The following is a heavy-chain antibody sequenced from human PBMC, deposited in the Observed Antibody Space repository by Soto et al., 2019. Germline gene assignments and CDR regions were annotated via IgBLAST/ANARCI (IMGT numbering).Heavy chain of an antibody. V-gene: IGHV4-30-4*08. D-gene: IGHD6-19*01. Sequence: PSWSLSLGSTVCGGCVWIAVVDGCLNHQHPGKGLEWIGYIYYSGSTYYNPSLKSRVTISVDTSNNQFSLKLTSVTAADTAIYYCARVHVMGVAGSTFAYWGNRTPVTVSS. CDR3: ARVHVMGVAGSTFAY. CDR1: GGCVWIAVVD. CDR2: IYYSGST. J-gene: IGHJ4*01.